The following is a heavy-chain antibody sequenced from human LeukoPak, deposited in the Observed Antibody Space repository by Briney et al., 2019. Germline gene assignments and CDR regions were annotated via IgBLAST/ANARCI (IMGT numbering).Heavy chain of an antibody. Sequence: SETLSLTWAVSGGSISSSNWWSWVRQPPGKGLEWIGYIYHSGSTYYSTSLKSRVTISLDRSQNQFSLKLSSVTAADTAVYYCARVPHYYDSSGYPYYGLDVWGQGTTVTVSS. D-gene: IGHD3-22*01. J-gene: IGHJ6*02. CDR2: IYHSGST. CDR3: ARVPHYYDSSGYPYYGLDV. V-gene: IGHV4-4*02. CDR1: GGSISSSNW.